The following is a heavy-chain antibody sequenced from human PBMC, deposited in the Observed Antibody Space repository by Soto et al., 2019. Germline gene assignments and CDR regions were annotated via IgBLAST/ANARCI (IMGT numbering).Heavy chain of an antibody. J-gene: IGHJ6*01. Sequence: GGSLRLSCAASGFTFSNAWMNWVRQAPGKGLEWVGRIKSKTDGGTTDYAAPVKGRFTISRDDSKNTLYLQMNSLKTEDTAVYYCTTAVSGPAGWGMGVYYYYGMDVWGQGTTVTVSS. CDR3: TTAVSGPAGWGMGVYYYYGMDV. V-gene: IGHV3-15*07. CDR2: IKSKTDGGTT. CDR1: GFTFSNAW. D-gene: IGHD3-10*01.